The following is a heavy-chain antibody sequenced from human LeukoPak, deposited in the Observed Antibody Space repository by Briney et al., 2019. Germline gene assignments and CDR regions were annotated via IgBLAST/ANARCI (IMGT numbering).Heavy chain of an antibody. CDR1: GGTFSSYA. J-gene: IGHJ6*02. CDR2: IIPIFGTA. D-gene: IGHD1/OR15-1a*01. Sequence: SVKVSCKASGGTFSSYAISWVRQAPGQGLEWMGGIIPIFGTANYARKFQGRVTITADESTSTAYMELSSLRSEDTAVYYCARDIPTGTIQTYYYYGMDVWGQGTTVTVSS. CDR3: ARDIPTGTIQTYYYYGMDV. V-gene: IGHV1-69*01.